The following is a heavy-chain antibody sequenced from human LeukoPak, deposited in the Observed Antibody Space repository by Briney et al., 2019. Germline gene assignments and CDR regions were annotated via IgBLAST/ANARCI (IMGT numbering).Heavy chain of an antibody. D-gene: IGHD2-15*01. CDR3: ARELSPVVKYSFDS. Sequence: GGSLRLSCAASGFTFSSYGMHWVRQAPGKGLEWVAVISYDGSNKYYADSVKGRFTISRDNSKNTVYLQMNSLRAEDTAVYSCARELSPVVKYSFDSWGQGTQVTVSS. CDR2: ISYDGSNK. J-gene: IGHJ4*02. V-gene: IGHV3-30*03. CDR1: GFTFSSYG.